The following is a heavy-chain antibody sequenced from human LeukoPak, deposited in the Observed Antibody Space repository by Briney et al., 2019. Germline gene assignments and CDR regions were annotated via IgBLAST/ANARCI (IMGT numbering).Heavy chain of an antibody. D-gene: IGHD3-9*01. J-gene: IGHJ6*03. CDR2: LSRSGLTI. V-gene: IGHV3-48*03. Sequence: PGRSLRLSCSGSGFTLSNYELNWVRQAPGKGLEWITYLSRSGLTIYYTESVKGRFTISRDNSKNTLYLQMNSLRAEDTAVYYCAKDGGEYYDILTGYYPRLYYMDVWGKGTTVTISS. CDR1: GFTLSNYE. CDR3: AKDGGEYYDILTGYYPRLYYMDV.